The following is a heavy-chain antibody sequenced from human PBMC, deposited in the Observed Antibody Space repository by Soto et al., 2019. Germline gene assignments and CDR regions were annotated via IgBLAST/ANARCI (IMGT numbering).Heavy chain of an antibody. J-gene: IGHJ4*02. CDR3: ASRICSSTSCYTDSFDY. Sequence: SETLSLTCAVSGGSISSGGYSWSWIRQPPGKGLEWIGYIYHSGSTYYNPSLKSRVTISVDRSKNQFSLKLSSVTAANTAVYYCASRICSSTSCYTDSFDYWGQGTLVTVSS. D-gene: IGHD2-2*01. CDR1: GGSISSGGYS. V-gene: IGHV4-30-2*01. CDR2: IYHSGST.